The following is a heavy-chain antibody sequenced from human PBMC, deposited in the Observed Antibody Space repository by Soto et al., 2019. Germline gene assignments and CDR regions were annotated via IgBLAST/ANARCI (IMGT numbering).Heavy chain of an antibody. D-gene: IGHD4-4*01. J-gene: IGHJ6*02. CDR1: GFTFSSYA. CDR2: ISGSGGST. Sequence: PGESLKISCAASGFTFSSYAMSWVRQAPGKGLEWVSAISGSGGSTYYADSVKGRFTISRDNSKNTLYLQMNSLRAEDTAVYYCAKVGYSNSYGPHYYYYYGMDVWGQGTTVTVSS. CDR3: AKVGYSNSYGPHYYYYYGMDV. V-gene: IGHV3-23*01.